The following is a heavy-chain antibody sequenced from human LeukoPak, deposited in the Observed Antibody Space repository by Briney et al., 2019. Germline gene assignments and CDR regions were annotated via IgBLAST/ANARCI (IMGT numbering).Heavy chain of an antibody. CDR1: GFTVSSNY. CDR2: IYSGGST. CDR3: ARGVVGSRGYYYYMDV. D-gene: IGHD2-15*01. J-gene: IGHJ6*03. Sequence: GGSLRLSCAASGFTVSSNYMSWVRQAPGKGLEWVSVIYSGGSTYYADSVKGRFTISRDNSKNTLYLQMNSLRAEDTAVYYCARGVVGSRGYYYYMDVWGKGTTVTVSS. V-gene: IGHV3-53*01.